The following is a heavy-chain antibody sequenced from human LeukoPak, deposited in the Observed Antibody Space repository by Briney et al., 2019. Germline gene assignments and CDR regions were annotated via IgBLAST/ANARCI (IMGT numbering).Heavy chain of an antibody. V-gene: IGHV4-39*01. D-gene: IGHD3-10*01. CDR3: ARQHHNYYGSGSYSS. Sequence: SETLSLTCTVSGGSININTYYWGWIRQPPGKGLEWIGSIYYSGSTYYNPSLKSRVTISVDTSKNQFSLKLSSVTAADTAVYYCARQHHNYYGSGSYSSWGQGTLVTVSS. CDR2: IYYSGST. CDR1: GGSININTYY. J-gene: IGHJ5*02.